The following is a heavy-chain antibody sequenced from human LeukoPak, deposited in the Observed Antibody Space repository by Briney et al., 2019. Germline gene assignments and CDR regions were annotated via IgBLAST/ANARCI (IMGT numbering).Heavy chain of an antibody. CDR3: ARGRAVAGKGGADYFDY. Sequence: SQTLSLTRAISGDSVSSNSAAWNWIRQSPSRGLEWLGRTYYRSKWYNDYAVSVKSRITINPDTSKNQFSLQLNSVTPEDTAVYYCARGRAVAGKGGADYFDYWGQGTLVTVSS. D-gene: IGHD6-19*01. CDR1: GDSVSSNSAA. CDR2: TYYRSKWYN. V-gene: IGHV6-1*01. J-gene: IGHJ4*02.